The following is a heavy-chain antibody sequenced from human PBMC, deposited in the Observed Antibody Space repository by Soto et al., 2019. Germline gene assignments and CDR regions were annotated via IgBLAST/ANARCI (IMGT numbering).Heavy chain of an antibody. D-gene: IGHD1-26*01. J-gene: IGHJ4*02. CDR2: GYYSGYT. CDR3: ARDAPYSYSGGYGELRPVFDS. V-gene: IGHV4-61*08. CDR1: GASVISGDFY. Sequence: SETLSLTCTVSGASVISGDFYWSWIRQPPGKGLEWIGYGYYSGYTNYNPSLKSRVTISVDTSKNQFSLKLSSVTAADTAVYYCARDAPYSYSGGYGELRPVFDSWGQGTLVSVSS.